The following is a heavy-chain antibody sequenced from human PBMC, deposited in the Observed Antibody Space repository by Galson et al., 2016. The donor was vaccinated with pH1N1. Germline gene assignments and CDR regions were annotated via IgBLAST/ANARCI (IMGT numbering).Heavy chain of an antibody. Sequence: SLRLSCAASGFTFSTYEMSWARQAPGKGLEWVAFISSSGSALYYAGSVEGRFTISRENARNSLYLQMNSLRAEDTAVYYCARDTSGHATRPYGAFDIWGQGTMVTVSS. CDR2: ISSSGSAL. D-gene: IGHD3-10*01. V-gene: IGHV3-48*03. J-gene: IGHJ3*02. CDR1: GFTFSTYE. CDR3: ARDTSGHATRPYGAFDI.